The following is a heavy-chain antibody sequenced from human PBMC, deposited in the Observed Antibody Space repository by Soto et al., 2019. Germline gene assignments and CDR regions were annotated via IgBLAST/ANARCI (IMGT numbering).Heavy chain of an antibody. Sequence: PSETLSLTCTVSGGSISSYYXSWIRQPPGKGLEWIGYIYYSGSTNYNPSLKSRVTISVDTSKNQFSLKLSSVTAADTAVYYCARVMNTGAFDIWGQGTMVTVS. V-gene: IGHV4-59*01. CDR3: ARVMNTGAFDI. J-gene: IGHJ3*02. D-gene: IGHD2-8*02. CDR1: GGSISSYY. CDR2: IYYSGST.